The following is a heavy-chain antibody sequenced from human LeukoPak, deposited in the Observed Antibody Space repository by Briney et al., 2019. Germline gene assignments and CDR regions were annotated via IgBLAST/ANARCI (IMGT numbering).Heavy chain of an antibody. V-gene: IGHV3-11*04. J-gene: IGHJ4*02. Sequence: GGSLRLSCAASGFTFTDYYMSCIRQAPGKGLEWVAYIGLNGSPTYYADSVKGRFTISRDNAKKSVHLQMNSLRVEDTAVYFCAREDYYYSSGYWGQGTLVTVSS. CDR1: GFTFTDYY. CDR2: IGLNGSPT. CDR3: AREDYYYSSGY. D-gene: IGHD3-10*01.